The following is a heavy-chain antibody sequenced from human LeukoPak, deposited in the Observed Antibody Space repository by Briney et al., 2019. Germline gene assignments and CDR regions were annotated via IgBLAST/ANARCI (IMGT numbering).Heavy chain of an antibody. J-gene: IGHJ4*02. D-gene: IGHD6-19*01. V-gene: IGHV3-64*01. CDR2: ISSNGGST. CDR3: ATSYVAGTAFDY. CDR1: GFTFSSYA. Sequence: GGSLRLSCAASGFTFSSYAMHWVRQAPGKGLEYVSAISSNGGSTYYANSVKGRFTISRDNSKNTLYLQMGSLRAEDMAVYYCATSYVAGTAFDYWGQGTLVTVSS.